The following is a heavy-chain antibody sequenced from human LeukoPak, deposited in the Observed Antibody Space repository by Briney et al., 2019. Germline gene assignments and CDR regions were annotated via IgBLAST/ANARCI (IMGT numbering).Heavy chain of an antibody. D-gene: IGHD3-22*01. CDR2: MNPNSGNT. J-gene: IGHJ6*03. Sequence: GASVKVSCKASGYTFTNYDINWVRQATGQGLEWMGWMNPNSGNTGYAQKFQGRVTMTRNTSISTAYMELSSLRSEDTAVYYCVRNYYDSSGYYLGLYYYYYYMDVWGKGTTVTVSS. V-gene: IGHV1-8*01. CDR1: GYTFTNYD. CDR3: VRNYYDSSGYYLGLYYYYYYMDV.